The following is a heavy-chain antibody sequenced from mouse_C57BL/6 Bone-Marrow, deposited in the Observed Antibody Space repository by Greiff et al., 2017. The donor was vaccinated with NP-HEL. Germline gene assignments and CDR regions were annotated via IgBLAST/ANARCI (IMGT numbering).Heavy chain of an antibody. D-gene: IGHD4-1*01. Sequence: EVKLEESGGGLVQPGGSMKLSCAASGFTFSDAWMDWVRQSPEKGLEWVAEIRNKANNHATYYAESVKGRFTISRDDSKSSVYLQMNSLRAEDTGIYYCTRPANWDRTYYFDYWGQGTTLTVSS. J-gene: IGHJ2*01. V-gene: IGHV6-6*01. CDR1: GFTFSDAW. CDR3: TRPANWDRTYYFDY. CDR2: IRNKANNHAT.